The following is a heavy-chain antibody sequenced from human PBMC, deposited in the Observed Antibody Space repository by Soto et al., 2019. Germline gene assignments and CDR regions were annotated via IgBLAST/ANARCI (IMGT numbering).Heavy chain of an antibody. CDR1: GGSISSSNW. J-gene: IGHJ4*02. D-gene: IGHD3-22*01. V-gene: IGHV4-4*02. CDR2: IYHSGST. CDR3: ARKNYDSSHYFDY. Sequence: QVQLQESGPGLVKPSGTLSLTCAVSGGSISSSNWWRWVRQPPGRGLEWIGEIYHSGSTNYNPTHKSRVTLSVDKSKNQFSLKLSSVTAADTAVYYCARKNYDSSHYFDYWGQGTLVTVSS.